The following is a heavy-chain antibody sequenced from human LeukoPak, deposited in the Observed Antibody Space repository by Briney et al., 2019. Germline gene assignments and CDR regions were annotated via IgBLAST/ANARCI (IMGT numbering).Heavy chain of an antibody. CDR2: ISYTGDT. V-gene: IGHV4-59*01. Sequence: SETLSLTCTVAGGSINTYWWSWIRQPPGKGLEWIGFISYTGDTDYSPSLKSRVTISVDMSKNQFFLKLSSVTAADTAVYYCARHDHGYSSGRFDLWGRGILVTVSS. J-gene: IGHJ4*02. CDR1: GGSINTYW. CDR3: ARHDHGYSSGRFDL. D-gene: IGHD5-18*01.